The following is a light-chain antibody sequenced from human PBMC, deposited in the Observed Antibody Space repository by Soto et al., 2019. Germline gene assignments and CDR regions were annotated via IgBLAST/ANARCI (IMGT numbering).Light chain of an antibody. J-gene: IGLJ1*01. CDR1: NIGSKR. CDR3: QVWDSTSDLAV. V-gene: IGLV3-21*02. Sequence: SSELTQPPSVLVAPGQTARMTCGGNNIGSKRVQWYQHKAGQAPVMVVYEDSDRPSGIPERFSGSNSGNTATLTISRVEAGDEADYYCQVWDSTSDLAVFGTGTKLTVL. CDR2: EDS.